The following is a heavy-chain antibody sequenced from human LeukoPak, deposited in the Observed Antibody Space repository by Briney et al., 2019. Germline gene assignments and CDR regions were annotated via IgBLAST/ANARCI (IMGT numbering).Heavy chain of an antibody. D-gene: IGHD4-11*01. CDR3: ARHDYSNYPVFNY. CDR2: IHTSGST. Sequence: SETLSLTCTVSGGSISSYYWSWIRQPAGKGLEWIGRIHTSGSTNYNPSLESRVTMSVDTSKNQFSLKLSSVTAADTAIYYCARHDYSNYPVFNYWGQGTLVTVSS. CDR1: GGSISSYY. V-gene: IGHV4-4*07. J-gene: IGHJ4*02.